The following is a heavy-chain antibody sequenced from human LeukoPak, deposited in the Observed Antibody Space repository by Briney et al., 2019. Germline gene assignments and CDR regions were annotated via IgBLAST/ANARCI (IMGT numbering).Heavy chain of an antibody. J-gene: IGHJ4*02. CDR1: GYSFTSYW. V-gene: IGHV5-51*01. D-gene: IGHD5-12*01. CDR2: IYPGDSDT. CDR3: ARQGRYSGYEDYFDY. Sequence: GESLKISCKGSGYSFTSYWIGWVRQMPGKGLEWMGIIYPGDSDTRYSPSFQGQVTISADKSISTAYLQWSSLKASDTAVYYCARQGRYSGYEDYFDYWGQGTLVTVSS.